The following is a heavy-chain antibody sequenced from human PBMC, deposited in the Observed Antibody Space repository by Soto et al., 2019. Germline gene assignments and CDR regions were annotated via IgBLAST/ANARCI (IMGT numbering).Heavy chain of an antibody. CDR2: ISHDGSDK. CDR1: RFTFSSYA. D-gene: IGHD6-25*01. CDR3: AREPVRRLQGPDYSYYVMDV. V-gene: IGHV3-30-3*01. Sequence: QVQLVESGGGVVQPGRSLRLSCAASRFTFSSYAMHWVRQGPGKGLEWVAAISHDGSDKYYVDSVKGRFTISRDNSKNTLYLRMNSMRVEDTAVYYCAREPVRRLQGPDYSYYVMDVWGQGTTVTVSS. J-gene: IGHJ6*02.